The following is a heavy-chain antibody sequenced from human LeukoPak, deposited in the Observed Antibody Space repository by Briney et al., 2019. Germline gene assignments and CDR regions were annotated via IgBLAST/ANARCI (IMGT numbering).Heavy chain of an antibody. CDR2: IKHNGGEK. CDR3: ARDRGWRSSGYYLYHFDY. V-gene: IGHV3-7*01. Sequence: SCKASGGTFSSYAISWVRQAPGKGLEWVASIKHNGGEKYYVDSVKGRFTISRDNAKNPLYLEMSSLRVEDTAVYYCARDRGWRSSGYYLYHFDYWGQGTLVTLAS. D-gene: IGHD3-22*01. CDR1: GGTFSSYA. J-gene: IGHJ4*02.